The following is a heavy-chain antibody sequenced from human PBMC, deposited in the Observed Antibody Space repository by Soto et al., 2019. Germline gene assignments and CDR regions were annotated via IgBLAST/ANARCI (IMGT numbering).Heavy chain of an antibody. CDR2: VYYTGTT. V-gene: IGHV4-39*01. CDR1: GGSIKNTGAN. Sequence: QLQLQESGPGLVKPSETLSLTCTVSGGSIKNTGANWGWVRQPPGKGLEWIGSVYYTGTTYYNPSLHSRVTIEIDTSKNHHSLSVTSVADADTAVYYCATHTSGSRNGPHTWGQGTLVTVSS. J-gene: IGHJ5*02. CDR3: ATHTSGSRNGPHT. D-gene: IGHD1-26*01.